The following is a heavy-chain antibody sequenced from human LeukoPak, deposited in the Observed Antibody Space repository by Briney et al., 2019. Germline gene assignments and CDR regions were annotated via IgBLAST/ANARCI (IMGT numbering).Heavy chain of an antibody. CDR1: GVSMSACY. Sequence: SETLSLTCTVSGVSMSACYWTWIRQLPGKGLEWIGYIHHSGSTNYNPSLRSRVTISVDTSKNQFSLKLSAVTAADTAVYYCAGDYGGFEGVMDVWGQGITVTVSS. D-gene: IGHD4-23*01. CDR2: IHHSGST. V-gene: IGHV4-59*08. CDR3: AGDYGGFEGVMDV. J-gene: IGHJ6*02.